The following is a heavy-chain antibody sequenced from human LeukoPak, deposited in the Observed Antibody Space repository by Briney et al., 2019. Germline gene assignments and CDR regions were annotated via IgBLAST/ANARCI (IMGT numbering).Heavy chain of an antibody. CDR1: GGTFSSYA. V-gene: IGHV1-69*04. Sequence: SVKVSCKASGGTFSSYAISWVRQAPGQGLEWMGRIIPILGIANYAQKFQGRVTITADKSTSTAYMELSSLRSEDTAVYYCAGLGPSGAFDIWGQGTMVTVSS. J-gene: IGHJ3*02. D-gene: IGHD3-10*01. CDR3: AGLGPSGAFDI. CDR2: IIPILGIA.